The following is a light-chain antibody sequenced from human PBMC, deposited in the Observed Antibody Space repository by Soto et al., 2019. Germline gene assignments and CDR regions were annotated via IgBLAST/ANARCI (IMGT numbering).Light chain of an antibody. CDR3: RGRQIWLRR. J-gene: IGKJ1*01. Sequence: SCRASQSVSSNLTWYQQKPGQAPRLLIYGASTRATGVPARFSGSGSGTDYTLSVSGLGPQDYAVYCCRGRQIWLRRVGEGTKVDIK. CDR2: GAS. V-gene: IGKV3-15*01. CDR1: QSVSSN.